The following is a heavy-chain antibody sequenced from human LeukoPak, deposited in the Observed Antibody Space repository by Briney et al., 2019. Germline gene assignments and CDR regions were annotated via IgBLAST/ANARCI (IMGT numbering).Heavy chain of an antibody. Sequence: GGSLRLSCAASGFTFSSYSMNWLRQAPGKGLEWVSSISSSSSYIYYADSVKGRFTISRYNAKNSLYLQMNSLRAVDTAGNYCARTVRTSRSGETYWFDYWGQGTLVTVSS. CDR3: ARTVRTSRSGETYWFDY. CDR1: GFTFSSYS. J-gene: IGHJ4*02. CDR2: ISSSSSYI. D-gene: IGHD6-6*01. V-gene: IGHV3-21*01.